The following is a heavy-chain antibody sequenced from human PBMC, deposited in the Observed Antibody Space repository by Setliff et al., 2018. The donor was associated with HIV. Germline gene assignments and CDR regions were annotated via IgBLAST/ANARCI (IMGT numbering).Heavy chain of an antibody. V-gene: IGHV4-59*11. CDR2: IYYSGST. CDR1: GGSISSHY. D-gene: IGHD5-12*01. Sequence: KASETLSLTCTVSGGSISSHYWSWIRQPPGKGLEWIGSIYYSGSTNYNPSPKSRVTISVDTSKNQFSLKLSSVTAADTAVYYCARDGGSGYDPSNYYYYGMDVWGQGTTVTVSS. CDR3: ARDGGSGYDPSNYYYYGMDV. J-gene: IGHJ6*02.